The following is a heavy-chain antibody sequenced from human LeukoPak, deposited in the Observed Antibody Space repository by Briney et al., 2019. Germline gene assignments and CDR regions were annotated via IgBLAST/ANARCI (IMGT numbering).Heavy chain of an antibody. Sequence: SETLSLTCTVSGGSISSYYWSWIRQPPGKGLEWIGYIYYSGSPNYNPSLKSRVTISVDTSKNQFSLKLSSVTAADTAVYYRARALDYGDYSAFDIWGQGTMVTVSS. CDR2: IYYSGSP. D-gene: IGHD4-17*01. CDR1: GGSISSYY. J-gene: IGHJ3*02. CDR3: ARALDYGDYSAFDI. V-gene: IGHV4-59*01.